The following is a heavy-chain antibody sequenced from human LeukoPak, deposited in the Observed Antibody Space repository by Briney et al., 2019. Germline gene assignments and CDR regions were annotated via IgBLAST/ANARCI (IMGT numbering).Heavy chain of an antibody. Sequence: GGSLRLSCAASGFTFSSYEMNWVRQAPGKGLEWVSYISSSGSTIYYADSVKGRFTISRDNAKNSLYLQMNSLRAEDTAVYYYARDLLTYYDSSGELDYWGQGTLVTVSS. V-gene: IGHV3-48*03. CDR3: ARDLLTYYDSSGELDY. CDR2: ISSSGSTI. CDR1: GFTFSSYE. J-gene: IGHJ4*02. D-gene: IGHD3-22*01.